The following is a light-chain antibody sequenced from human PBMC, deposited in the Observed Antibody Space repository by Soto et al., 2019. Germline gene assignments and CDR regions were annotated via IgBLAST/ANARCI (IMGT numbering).Light chain of an antibody. V-gene: IGKV3-15*01. CDR3: QQYDNWPQT. CDR2: GAS. J-gene: IGKJ1*01. Sequence: EIVLTQSPGTLSLSPGERATLSCRASQSVSSNLTWYQQKPGQAPRLLMYGASTRATGIPARFSGTGSGTDFTLTVSSLQSEDFAVYYCQQYDNWPQTFGQGTKVDIK. CDR1: QSVSSN.